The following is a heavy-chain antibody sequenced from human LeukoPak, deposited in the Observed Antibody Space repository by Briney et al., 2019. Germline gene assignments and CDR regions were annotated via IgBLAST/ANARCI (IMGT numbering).Heavy chain of an antibody. D-gene: IGHD2-2*01. CDR3: ARGPRGIVVVPAEPPDY. J-gene: IGHJ4*02. CDR2: INPSGGST. CDR1: GYTFTSYY. V-gene: IGHV1-46*01. Sequence: ASVKVSCKASGYTFTSYYMHWVRQAPGQGLEWMGIINPSGGSTSYAQKFQGRVTMTRDTSISTAYMELSRLRSDDTAVYYCARGPRGIVVVPAEPPDYWGQGTLVTVSS.